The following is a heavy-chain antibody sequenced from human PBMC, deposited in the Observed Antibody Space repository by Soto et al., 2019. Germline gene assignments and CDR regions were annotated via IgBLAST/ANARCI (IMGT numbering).Heavy chain of an antibody. CDR2: INDDGTRT. CDR3: IRGPRPSSVGTGAF. V-gene: IGHV3-74*01. CDR1: GFVFNMYW. J-gene: IGHJ4*02. D-gene: IGHD3-10*01. Sequence: GGSLRLSXAASGFVFNMYWMHWVRQVPGEGPEWVTRINDDGTRTDYADSAKGRFTISRDNAKDILYLQMNALRVDDTAVYYCIRGPRPSSVGTGAFWGQGTLVTVSS.